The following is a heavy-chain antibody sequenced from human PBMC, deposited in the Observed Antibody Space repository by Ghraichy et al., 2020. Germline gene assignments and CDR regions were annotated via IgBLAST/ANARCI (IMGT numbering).Heavy chain of an antibody. CDR1: GFTFSSYA. J-gene: IGHJ4*02. V-gene: IGHV3-23*01. Sequence: GESLNISCAASGFTFSSYAMSWVRQAPGKGLEWVSAISGSGGSTYYADSVKGRFTISRDNSKNTLYLQMNSLRAEDTAVYYCASSAVYSSLNFDYWGQGTLVTVSS. D-gene: IGHD6-6*01. CDR3: ASSAVYSSLNFDY. CDR2: ISGSGGST.